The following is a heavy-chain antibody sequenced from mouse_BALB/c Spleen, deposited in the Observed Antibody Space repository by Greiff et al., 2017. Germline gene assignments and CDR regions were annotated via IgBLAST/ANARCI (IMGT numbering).Heavy chain of an antibody. CDR2: ISSGGST. J-gene: IGHJ2*01. V-gene: IGHV5-6-5*01. CDR1: GFTFSSYA. CDR3: ARKYYYGSSHFDY. D-gene: IGHD1-1*01. Sequence: EVQLVESGGGLVKPGGSLKLSCAASGFTFSSYAMSWVRQTPEKRLEWVASISSGGSTYYPDSVKGRFTISRDNARNILYLQMSSLRSEDTAMYYCARKYYYGSSHFDYWGQGTTLTVSS.